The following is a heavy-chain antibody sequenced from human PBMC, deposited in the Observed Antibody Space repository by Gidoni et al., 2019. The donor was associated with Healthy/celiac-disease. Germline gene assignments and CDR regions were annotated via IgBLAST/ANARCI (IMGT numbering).Heavy chain of an antibody. CDR1: GGSISSYY. Sequence: QVQLQESGPGLVKPSETLSLTCTVSGGSISSYYWSWIRQPPGKGLEWIGYIYYSGSTNYNPSLKSRVTISVDTSKNQFSLKLSSVTAADTAVYYCARGSGALDFWSGYRAWFDPWGQGTLVTVSS. CDR2: IYYSGST. CDR3: ARGSGALDFWSGYRAWFDP. D-gene: IGHD3-3*01. V-gene: IGHV4-59*01. J-gene: IGHJ5*02.